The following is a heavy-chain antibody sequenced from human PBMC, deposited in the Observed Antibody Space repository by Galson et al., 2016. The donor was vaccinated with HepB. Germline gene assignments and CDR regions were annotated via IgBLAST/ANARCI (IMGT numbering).Heavy chain of an antibody. D-gene: IGHD3-10*01. CDR1: GFTFSSYD. J-gene: IGHJ4*02. CDR3: ATFSHYGSGLDK. Sequence: SLRLSCAASGFTFSSYDMLWVRQAAGRGLESVSLIGIAGDTYYPGSVKGRFTISRENAKNSLYLQMDSLRAGDTAIYYCATFSHYGSGLDKWGQGTLVTVSS. V-gene: IGHV3-13*01. CDR2: IGIAGDT.